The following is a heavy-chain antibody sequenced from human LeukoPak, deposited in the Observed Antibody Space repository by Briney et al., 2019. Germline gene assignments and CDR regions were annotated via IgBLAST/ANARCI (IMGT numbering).Heavy chain of an antibody. CDR3: ARRVTRTYYDFWSGYTGVFDY. J-gene: IGHJ4*02. CDR1: GYTFTSYD. V-gene: IGHV1-8*01. CDR2: MNPNSGNT. D-gene: IGHD3-3*01. Sequence: GASVKVPCKASGYTFTSYDINWVRQATGQGLEWMGWMNPNSGNTGYAQKFQGRVTMTRNTSISTAYIELSSLRSEDTAVYYCARRVTRTYYDFWSGYTGVFDYWGQGTLVTVSS.